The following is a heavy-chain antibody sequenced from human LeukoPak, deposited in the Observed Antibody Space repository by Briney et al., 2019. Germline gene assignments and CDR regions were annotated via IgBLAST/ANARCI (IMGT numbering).Heavy chain of an antibody. V-gene: IGHV1-18*01. CDR2: ISGYNGHT. CDR3: ARGTWEAAATPHSFDT. J-gene: IGHJ4*02. Sequence: ASVKVSCKAFGFSFTSFGFNWVRQAPGQGLEWMGRISGYNGHTRYEQKFHDRVTMTTDSSTSTVYMGLRSLRYDDTALYYCARGTWEAAATPHSFDTWGQGALVLVSS. D-gene: IGHD1-14*01. CDR1: GFSFTSFG.